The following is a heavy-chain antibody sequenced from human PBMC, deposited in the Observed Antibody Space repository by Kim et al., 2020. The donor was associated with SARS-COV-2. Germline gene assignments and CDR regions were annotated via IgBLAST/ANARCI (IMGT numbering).Heavy chain of an antibody. CDR3: VRDYSYAFVL. Sequence: GGSLRLSCSVSGFMFSVYTMNWVRQAPGKGLEWLSNIRTSEGTMHYADSVRGRFTISRDDAKRSLFLEMHSLRAEDTAIYYCVRDYSYAFVLRGQAFQVT. V-gene: IGHV3-48*04. D-gene: IGHD2-21*01. CDR1: GFMFSVYT. CDR2: IRTSEGTM. J-gene: IGHJ4*02.